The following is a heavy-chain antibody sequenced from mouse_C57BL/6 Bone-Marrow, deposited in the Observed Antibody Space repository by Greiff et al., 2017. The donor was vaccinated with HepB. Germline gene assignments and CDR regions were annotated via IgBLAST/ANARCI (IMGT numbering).Heavy chain of an antibody. CDR3: ARRAYYYGSSWYFDV. J-gene: IGHJ1*03. V-gene: IGHV1-18*01. CDR2: INPNNGGT. Sequence: VQLKQSGPELVKPGASVKIPCKASGYTFTDYNMDWVKQSHGKSLEWIGDINPNNGGTIYNQKFKGKATLTVDKSSSTAYMELRSLTSEDTAVYYCARRAYYYGSSWYFDVWGTGTTVTVSS. CDR1: GYTFTDYN. D-gene: IGHD1-1*01.